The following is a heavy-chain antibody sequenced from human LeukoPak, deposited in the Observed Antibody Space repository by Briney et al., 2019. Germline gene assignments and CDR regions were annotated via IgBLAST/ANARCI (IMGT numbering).Heavy chain of an antibody. CDR1: GFTVSTNY. D-gene: IGHD3-16*01. J-gene: IGHJ4*02. CDR2: IDSGGRT. Sequence: GGPLRLSCWASGFTVSTNYMSWVRQTPGKGLEWISVIDSGGRTYYADSVKGRFSLSRDNSKNTLYLQMNSLRAEDTAVYYCLGATDYWGQGTLVRVSS. CDR3: LGATDY. V-gene: IGHV3-53*01.